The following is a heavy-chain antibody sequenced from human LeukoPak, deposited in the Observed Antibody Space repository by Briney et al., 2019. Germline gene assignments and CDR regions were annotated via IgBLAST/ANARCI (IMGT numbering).Heavy chain of an antibody. J-gene: IGHJ4*02. Sequence: SETLSLTCAVYGGSFSGYYWSWIRQPPGKGLEWIGEINHSGSTNYNPSLKSRVTISVDTSKNQLSLKLSSVTAADTAVYYCARGVPAALSDYWGQGTLVTVSS. CDR3: ARGVPAALSDY. V-gene: IGHV4-34*01. D-gene: IGHD2-2*01. CDR2: INHSGST. CDR1: GGSFSGYY.